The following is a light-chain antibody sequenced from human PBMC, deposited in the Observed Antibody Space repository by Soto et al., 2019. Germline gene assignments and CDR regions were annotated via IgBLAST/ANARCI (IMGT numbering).Light chain of an antibody. Sequence: EIVLTQSPGTLSLSPGERATLFCRASQSVDSNYLAWYQQKPGQAPTLFIYAASARAGSVPDRFSGSGSGIDFTLTINRLEREDFAVYFWQDYGGEGTFGQGTKVEIK. J-gene: IGKJ1*01. CDR1: QSVDSNY. CDR3: QDYGGEGT. CDR2: AAS. V-gene: IGKV3-20*01.